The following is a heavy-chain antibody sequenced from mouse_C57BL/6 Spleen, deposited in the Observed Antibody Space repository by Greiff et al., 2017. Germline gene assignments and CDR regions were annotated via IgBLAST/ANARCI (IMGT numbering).Heavy chain of an antibody. Sequence: EVKLMESGGGLVKPGGSLKLSCAASGFTFSSYAMSWVRQTPEKRLEWVATISDGGSYTYYPDNVKGRFTISRDNAKNNLYLQMSHLKSEDTAMYYCARDGGWFADWGQGTLVTVAA. CDR1: GFTFSSYA. J-gene: IGHJ3*01. V-gene: IGHV5-4*01. CDR2: ISDGGSYT. CDR3: ARDGGWFAD.